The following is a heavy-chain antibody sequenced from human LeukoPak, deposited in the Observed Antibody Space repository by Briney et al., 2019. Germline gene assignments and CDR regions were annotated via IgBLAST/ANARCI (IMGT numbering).Heavy chain of an antibody. Sequence: VKVSCKASGYTFTSYDINWVRQATGQGLEWMGWMNPNSGNTGYAQKFQGRVTMTRNTSISTAYMELSSLRSEDTAVYYCARAPDSSGYNWYFDLWGRGTLVSVSS. CDR3: ARAPDSSGYNWYFDL. CDR1: GYTFTSYD. D-gene: IGHD3-22*01. CDR2: MNPNSGNT. V-gene: IGHV1-8*01. J-gene: IGHJ2*01.